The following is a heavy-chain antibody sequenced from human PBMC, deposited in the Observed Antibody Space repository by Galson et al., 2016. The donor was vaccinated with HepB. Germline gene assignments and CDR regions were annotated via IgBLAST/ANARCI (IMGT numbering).Heavy chain of an antibody. CDR2: IYFSGSA. CDR3: ARRSGRYSGNDFDY. V-gene: IGHV4-59*01. CDR1: GGSISPYY. J-gene: IGHJ4*02. Sequence: SETLSLTCTVSGGSISPYYWNWIRQSPGKGLEWIGHIYFSGSATYNPSLKSRVTISVDTSKNQFSLKVTSMTTADTAVYYCARRSGRYSGNDFDYWVQGTLVTVSS. D-gene: IGHD1-26*01.